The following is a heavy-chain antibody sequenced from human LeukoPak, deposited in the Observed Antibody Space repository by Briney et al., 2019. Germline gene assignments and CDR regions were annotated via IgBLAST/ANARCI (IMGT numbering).Heavy chain of an antibody. CDR1: GFTFSSYW. CDR2: IKQDGSEK. CDR3: ARGGYYDSSGLDY. D-gene: IGHD3-22*01. J-gene: IGHJ4*02. Sequence: GGSLRLSCAASGFTFSSYWMSWVRQAPGKGLEWVANIKQDGSEKYYVDSVKGRFTISRDNAKNSLYLQVNSLRAEDTAVYYCARGGYYDSSGLDYWGQGTLVTVSS. V-gene: IGHV3-7*01.